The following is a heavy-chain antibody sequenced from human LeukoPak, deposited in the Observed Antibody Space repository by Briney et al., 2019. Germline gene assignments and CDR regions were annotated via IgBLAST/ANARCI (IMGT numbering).Heavy chain of an antibody. CDR3: AREPRRRNYDILTGYERQNYYYYYGMDV. Sequence: ASVKVSCKASGGTFSSYAISWVRQAPGQGLEWMGRIIPILGIANYAQKFQGRVTITADKSTSTAYMELSSLRSEDTAVYYCAREPRRRNYDILTGYERQNYYYYYGMDVWGQGTTVTVSS. D-gene: IGHD3-9*01. J-gene: IGHJ6*02. CDR1: GGTFSSYA. CDR2: IIPILGIA. V-gene: IGHV1-69*04.